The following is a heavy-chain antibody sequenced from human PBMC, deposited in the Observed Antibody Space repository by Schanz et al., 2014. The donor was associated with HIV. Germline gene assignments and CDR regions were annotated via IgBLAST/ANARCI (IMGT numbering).Heavy chain of an antibody. CDR1: GFTLSGFW. J-gene: IGHJ4*02. Sequence: EVQLVESGGGLVQPGGSLKLSCAASGFTLSGFWMSWVRQAPGKGLEWVAAISKDGSDKYYTDSVKGRFTISRDNAKNSLYLQMSSLRADDTAVYYCARDSGPGIYWGQGTLVTVSS. CDR3: ARDSGPGIY. V-gene: IGHV3-7*01. D-gene: IGHD3-10*01. CDR2: ISKDGSDK.